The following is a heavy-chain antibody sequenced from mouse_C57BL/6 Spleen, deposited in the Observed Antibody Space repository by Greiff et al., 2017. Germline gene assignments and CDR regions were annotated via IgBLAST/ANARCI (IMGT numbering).Heavy chain of an antibody. V-gene: IGHV1-80*01. J-gene: IGHJ3*01. D-gene: IGHD2-3*01. CDR2: IYPGDGDT. CDR1: GYAFSSYW. Sequence: VQLQQSGAELVKPGASVKISCKASGYAFSSYWMNWVKQRPGKGLEWIGQIYPGDGDTNYNGKFKGKATLTADKSSSTAYMQLSSLTSEDSAVYFCARGHDGYYEGFAYWGQGTLVTVSA. CDR3: ARGHDGYYEGFAY.